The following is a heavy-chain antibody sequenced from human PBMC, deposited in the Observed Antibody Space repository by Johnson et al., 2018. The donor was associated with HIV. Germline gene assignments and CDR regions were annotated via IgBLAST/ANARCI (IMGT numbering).Heavy chain of an antibody. D-gene: IGHD2-21*02. CDR2: ISYDGSNK. CDR3: ARAFADCGGDCYSGAFDI. J-gene: IGHJ3*02. CDR1: GFTFSSYA. Sequence: QVQLVESGGGVVQPGRSLRLSCAASGFTFSSYAMHWVRQAPGKGLEWVAVISYDGSNKYYADSVKGRFTISRDNSKNTLYLQMNSLRAEDTAVYYCARAFADCGGDCYSGAFDIWGQGTMVTVSS. V-gene: IGHV3-30-3*01.